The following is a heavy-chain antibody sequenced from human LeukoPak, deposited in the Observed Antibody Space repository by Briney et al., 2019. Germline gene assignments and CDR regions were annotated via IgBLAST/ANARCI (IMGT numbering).Heavy chain of an antibody. D-gene: IGHD2-2*01. V-gene: IGHV3-23*01. Sequence: GGSLRLSCAASGFTVSSNYMSWVRQAPGKGLEWVSAISGSGGSTYYADSVKGRFTISRDNSKNTLYLQMNSLRAEDTAVYYCAKGGKYQLLPYYYGMDVWGQGTTVTVSS. CDR1: GFTVSSNY. CDR3: AKGGKYQLLPYYYGMDV. CDR2: ISGSGGST. J-gene: IGHJ6*02.